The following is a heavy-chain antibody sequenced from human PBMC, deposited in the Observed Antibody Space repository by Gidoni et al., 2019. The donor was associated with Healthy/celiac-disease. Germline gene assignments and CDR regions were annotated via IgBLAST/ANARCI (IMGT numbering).Heavy chain of an antibody. CDR2: ISGDGGST. Sequence: EVQLVESGGGVVQPGGSLRLSCAASGFTFDDYAMHWVRQAPGKGLEWVSLISGDGGSTYYADSVKGRFTISRDNSKNSLYLQMNSLRTEDTALYYCAKDIRYSYVPLNYYYYYYGMDVWGQGTTVTVSS. CDR1: GFTFDDYA. CDR3: AKDIRYSYVPLNYYYYYYGMDV. V-gene: IGHV3-43*02. J-gene: IGHJ6*02. D-gene: IGHD5-18*01.